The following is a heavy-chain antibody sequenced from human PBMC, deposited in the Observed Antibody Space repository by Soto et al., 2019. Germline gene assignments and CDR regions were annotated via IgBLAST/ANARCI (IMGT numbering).Heavy chain of an antibody. J-gene: IGHJ4*02. V-gene: IGHV1-69*01. CDR3: ARASVATSVGGYNFWGY. Sequence: QVQLVQSEAEVKKPGSSVNVSWKASGGTFSSYAISWVRQAPGQGLGWMGGIIPIFGTANYAQKFQGRVTITADESTSTAYIELSSLRPEDTAVYYCARASVATSVGGYNFWGYWGQGTLVTVSS. CDR1: GGTFSSYA. CDR2: IIPIFGTA. D-gene: IGHD5-18*01.